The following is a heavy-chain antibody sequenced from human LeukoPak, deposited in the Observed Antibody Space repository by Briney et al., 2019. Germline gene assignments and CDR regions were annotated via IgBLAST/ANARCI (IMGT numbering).Heavy chain of an antibody. CDR1: GFTFSTYT. J-gene: IGHJ4*02. V-gene: IGHV3-21*04. CDR3: ARDSGYNAFDY. Sequence: GGSLRLSCVASGFTFSTYTMNWVRQAPGKGLEWVSCISGSNSYIHYADSVKGRFTISRDNAKNSLYLQMNSLRAEDTARYYCARDSGYNAFDYWGQGTLVTVSS. D-gene: IGHD5-12*01. CDR2: ISGSNSYI.